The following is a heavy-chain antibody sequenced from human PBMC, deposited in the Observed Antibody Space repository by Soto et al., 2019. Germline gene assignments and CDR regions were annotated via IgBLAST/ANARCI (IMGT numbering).Heavy chain of an antibody. J-gene: IGHJ6*02. Sequence: QVQLVESGGGVVQPGRSLRLSCAASGFTFNSYGMHWVRQGPGNGLEWVAFISYDSTKTYYADSVKGRFTISRDNSNSAVYVQMNSLTGEDTAVYYCARTRSDWSDFHYYSLDVWGQGTTVTVSS. CDR3: ARTRSDWSDFHYYSLDV. V-gene: IGHV3-30*03. CDR2: ISYDSTKT. CDR1: GFTFNSYG. D-gene: IGHD3-9*01.